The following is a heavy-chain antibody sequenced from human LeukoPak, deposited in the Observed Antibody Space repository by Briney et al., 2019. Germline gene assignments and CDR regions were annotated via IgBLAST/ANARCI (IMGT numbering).Heavy chain of an antibody. D-gene: IGHD4-23*01. CDR1: RFAFSSYT. Sequence: PGGSLRLSCAASRFAFSSYTMNWVRQAPGKGLEWVSSISGSGEATFYADSVTGRFAISRDNSKNTLFLQMSSLRADDTAVYYCAKGGIYGGNGYWGQGTLVTVSS. CDR2: ISGSGEAT. CDR3: AKGGIYGGNGY. J-gene: IGHJ4*02. V-gene: IGHV3-23*01.